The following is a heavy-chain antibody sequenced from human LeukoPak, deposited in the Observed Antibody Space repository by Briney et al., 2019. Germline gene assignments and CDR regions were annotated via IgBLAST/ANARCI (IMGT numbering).Heavy chain of an antibody. D-gene: IGHD2-2*01. CDR2: INPNSGGT. Sequence: AASVKVSCKASGYTFTGYYMHWVRQAPGQGLEWMGWINPNSGGTNYAQKFQGRVTMTRDTSISTAYMELRRLRYDDTAVHYCARGLRAGALDIWGQGTMVTVSS. V-gene: IGHV1-2*02. J-gene: IGHJ3*02. CDR1: GYTFTGYY. CDR3: ARGLRAGALDI.